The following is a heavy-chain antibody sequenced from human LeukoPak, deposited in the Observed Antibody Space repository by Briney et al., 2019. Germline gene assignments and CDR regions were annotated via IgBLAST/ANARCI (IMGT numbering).Heavy chain of an antibody. D-gene: IGHD2-8*01. CDR3: ARQGGQYGAFDI. CDR1: GGSISSSSYY. V-gene: IGHV4-39*01. J-gene: IGHJ3*02. CDR2: IYYSGST. Sequence: SETLSLTCTVSGGSISSSSYYWGWIRQPPGKGLEWIGSIYYSGSTYYNPSLKSRVTISVDTSKNQFSLKLSSVTAADTAMYYCARQGGQYGAFDIWGQGTMVTVSS.